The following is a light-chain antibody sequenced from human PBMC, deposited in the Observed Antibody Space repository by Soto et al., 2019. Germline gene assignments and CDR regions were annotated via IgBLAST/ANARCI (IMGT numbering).Light chain of an antibody. Sequence: ILMTQSPATLSVSPGESATLSCRASQSVRSNLAWYQQRPGQAPRLLIYDASTRATDIPARFSGSGSGTDFTLTISSLQSEDFAVYYCQHYNNWPTFGLGTKVDIK. CDR1: QSVRSN. J-gene: IGKJ1*01. CDR2: DAS. CDR3: QHYNNWPT. V-gene: IGKV3-15*01.